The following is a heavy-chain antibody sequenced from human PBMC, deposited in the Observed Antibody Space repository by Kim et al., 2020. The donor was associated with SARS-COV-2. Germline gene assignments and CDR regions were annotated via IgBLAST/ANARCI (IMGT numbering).Heavy chain of an antibody. Sequence: ASVKVSCKASGYTFITFGISWVRLAPGQGLEWMGWISAYNGNTNYAQKFQGRVTMTTDTSTSTAYMELRSLKSDDTAVYYCARDRIAARPGWFDPWGQGTLVTVSS. CDR3: ARDRIAARPGWFDP. J-gene: IGHJ5*02. CDR1: GYTFITFG. D-gene: IGHD6-6*01. V-gene: IGHV1-18*01. CDR2: ISAYNGNT.